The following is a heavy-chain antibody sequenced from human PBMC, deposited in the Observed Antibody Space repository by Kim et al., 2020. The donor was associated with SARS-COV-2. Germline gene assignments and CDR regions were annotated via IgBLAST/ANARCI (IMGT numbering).Heavy chain of an antibody. Sequence: ASVKVSCKTSGYTFVLYGIDWGRQAPGQGLEWMGGISPYNGNTNYAQSFQGSVTMTTASSTTTVYMELRSLSSDDTSIYYCARGGDGWSVDYWCQGTLVT. J-gene: IGHJ4*02. CDR1: GYTFVLYG. CDR3: ARGGDGWSVDY. V-gene: IGHV1-18*01. CDR2: ISPYNGNT. D-gene: IGHD2-21*01.